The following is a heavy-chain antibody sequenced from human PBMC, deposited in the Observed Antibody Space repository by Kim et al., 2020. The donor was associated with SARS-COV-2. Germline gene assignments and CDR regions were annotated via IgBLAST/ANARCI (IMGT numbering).Heavy chain of an antibody. Sequence: GGSLRLSCAASGFTFSDSAMHWIRQASGKGLEWIGRIRSKANGFATAYAASVNGRLTISRDDSKNTAHLQMNSQKTEDAAVYYSARVSGTTLGFWGAFD. CDR2: IRSKANGFAT. D-gene: IGHD1-1*01. V-gene: IGHV3-73*01. CDR3: ARVSGTTLGFWGAFD. J-gene: IGHJ3*02. CDR1: GFTFSDSA.